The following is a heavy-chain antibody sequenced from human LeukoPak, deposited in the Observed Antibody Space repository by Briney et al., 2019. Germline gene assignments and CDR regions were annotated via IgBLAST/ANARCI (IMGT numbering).Heavy chain of an antibody. CDR1: GFTFDDYA. D-gene: IGHD3-22*01. J-gene: IGHJ4*02. V-gene: IGHV3-9*01. CDR3: AKGKVDSSGYYQTFDY. Sequence: TGRSLRLSCAASGFTFDDYAMHWVRHAPGKGLEWVSCISWNSGSIGYADSVKGRFTISRDNAKNSLYLQMNSLRAEDTALYYCAKGKVDSSGYYQTFDYWGQGTLVTVSS. CDR2: ISWNSGSI.